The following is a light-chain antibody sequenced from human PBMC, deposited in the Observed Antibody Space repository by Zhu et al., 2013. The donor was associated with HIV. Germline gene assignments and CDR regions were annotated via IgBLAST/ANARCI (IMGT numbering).Light chain of an antibody. CDR2: QNT. CDR3: QAWDSSTVV. CDR1: SSGMKY. V-gene: IGLV3-1*01. J-gene: IGLJ2*01. Sequence: SYEVTQPPSVSVSPGQTATITCSGDSSGMKYVCWYQQKPGQSPMLVIYQNTRRPSGIPERFSGSNSGNTATLTISGTQATDEADYYCQAWDSSTVVFGGGTKLTVL.